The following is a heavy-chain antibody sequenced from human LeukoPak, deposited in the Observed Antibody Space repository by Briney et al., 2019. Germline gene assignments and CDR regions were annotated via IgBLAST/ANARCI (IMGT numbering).Heavy chain of an antibody. CDR2: INGNIGDT. Sequence: GASVKVSCKASGYTFTGYYMHWVRQAPGQGLEWMGWINGNIGDTKYAQKFQGRVTVTRDTSISTAYMELSSLRYDDTAIYYCARGRGLRYFDWFPRGGWFDPWGQGNPGHRLL. CDR3: ARGRGLRYFDWFPRGGWFDP. V-gene: IGHV1-2*02. J-gene: IGHJ5*02. CDR1: GYTFTGYY. D-gene: IGHD3-9*01.